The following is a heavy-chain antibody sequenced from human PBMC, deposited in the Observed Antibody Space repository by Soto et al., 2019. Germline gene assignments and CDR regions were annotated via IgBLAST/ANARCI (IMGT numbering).Heavy chain of an antibody. CDR1: GFTFSNHW. CDR2: INGDGSST. V-gene: IGHV3-74*01. Sequence: GSLRLSCAASGFTFSNHWMHWVRQVPGKGLVWVSDINGDGSSTSYAASVKGRFTISRDNAKNTLYLQMSSLRVEDTAVYYCARDHERDFDYWGQGTLVTVSS. D-gene: IGHD6-25*01. J-gene: IGHJ4*02. CDR3: ARDHERDFDY.